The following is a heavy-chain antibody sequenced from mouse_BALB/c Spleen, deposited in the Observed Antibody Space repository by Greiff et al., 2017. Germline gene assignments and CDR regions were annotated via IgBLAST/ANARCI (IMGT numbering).Heavy chain of an antibody. D-gene: IGHD3-3*01. CDR3: ARDRDRAMDY. J-gene: IGHJ4*01. CDR2: ISDGGSYT. Sequence: EVQGVESGGGLVKPGGSLKLSCAASGFTFSDYYMYWVRQTPEKRLEWVATISDGGSYTYYPDSVKGRFTISRDNAKNNLYLQMSSLKSEDTAMYYCARDRDRAMDYWGQGTSVTVSS. V-gene: IGHV5-4*02. CDR1: GFTFSDYY.